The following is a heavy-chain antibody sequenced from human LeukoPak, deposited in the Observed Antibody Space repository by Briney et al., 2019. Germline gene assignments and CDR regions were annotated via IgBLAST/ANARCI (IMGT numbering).Heavy chain of an antibody. CDR3: ARDPLGGFDI. V-gene: IGHV4-30-2*01. J-gene: IGHJ3*02. Sequence: SETLSLTCTVSGGSISSGGYYWSWIRQPPGKGLEWIGYIYHSGSTYYNPSLKSRVTISVDRSKNQFSLKLSSVTAADTAVYYCARDPLGGFDIWGQGTMVTVPS. CDR2: IYHSGST. D-gene: IGHD3-10*01. CDR1: GGSISSGGYY.